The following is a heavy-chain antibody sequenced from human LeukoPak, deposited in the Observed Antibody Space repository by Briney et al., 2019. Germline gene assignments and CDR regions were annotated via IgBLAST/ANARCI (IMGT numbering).Heavy chain of an antibody. CDR1: GFTFSSYA. CDR2: IKQDGSEK. CDR3: ARDNVDYGSGSYSY. J-gene: IGHJ4*02. Sequence: GGSLRLSCAASGFTFSSYAMHWVRQAPGKGLEWVANIKQDGSEKYYVDSVKGRFTISRDNAKNSLYLQMNSLRAEDTAVYYCARDNVDYGSGSYSYWGQGTLVTVSS. D-gene: IGHD3-10*01. V-gene: IGHV3-7*01.